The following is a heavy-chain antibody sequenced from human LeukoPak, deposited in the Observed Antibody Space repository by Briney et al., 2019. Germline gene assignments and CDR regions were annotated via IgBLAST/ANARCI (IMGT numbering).Heavy chain of an antibody. J-gene: IGHJ4*02. Sequence: ASVKVSCKASGYTFTGYYMHWVRQAPGQGLEWMGWINPNSGGTNYAQKFQGRVTMTRDTSISTAYMELSRLRSDDTAVYYCARDPPFWYQLPNFDYWGQGTLVTVSS. CDR2: INPNSGGT. V-gene: IGHV1-2*02. CDR3: ARDPPFWYQLPNFDY. D-gene: IGHD2-2*01. CDR1: GYTFTGYY.